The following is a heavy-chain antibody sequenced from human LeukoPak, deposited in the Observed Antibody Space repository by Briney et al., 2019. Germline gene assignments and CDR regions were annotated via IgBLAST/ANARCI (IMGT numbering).Heavy chain of an antibody. V-gene: IGHV3-30-3*01. J-gene: IGHJ4*02. CDR3: ARDSGEWELLFDY. CDR2: ISYDGSNK. CDR1: GFTFSTYA. D-gene: IGHD1-26*01. Sequence: PGGSLRLSCAASGFTFSTYAMSWVRQAPGKGLEWVAVISYDGSNKYYADSVKGRFTISRDNSKNTLYLQMNSLRAEDTAVYYCARDSGEWELLFDYWGQGTLVTVSS.